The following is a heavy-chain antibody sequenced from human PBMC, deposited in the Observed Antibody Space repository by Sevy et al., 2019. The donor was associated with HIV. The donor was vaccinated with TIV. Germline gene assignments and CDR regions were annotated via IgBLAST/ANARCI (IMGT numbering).Heavy chain of an antibody. V-gene: IGHV3-11*06. D-gene: IGHD1-26*01. J-gene: IGHJ4*02. CDR3: ARCRVVAADYYFDY. CDR1: GFTFSDYY. CDR2: ISSRRSYT. Sequence: GGSLILSCAASGFTFSDYYMTWIRQAPGKGLEWISYISSRRSYTNYADSVKGRFTISRDNAKNSLYLQMNSLRAEEAAVYYCARCRVVAADYYFDYWGRGTLVTVSS.